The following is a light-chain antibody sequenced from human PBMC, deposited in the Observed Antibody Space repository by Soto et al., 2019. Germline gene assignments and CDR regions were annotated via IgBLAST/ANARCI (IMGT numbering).Light chain of an antibody. J-gene: IGKJ4*01. CDR2: WAS. V-gene: IGKV4-1*01. Sequence: DIVMTQSPDSLAVSLGESATINCKSSQSLLYISNNKNYLTWYQHKPGQPPKLLIYWASTRESGVPDRFSGSGSGTDFTLNISSLQAEDVAVYYCQQYYSIPPTFGGGTRVEIK. CDR1: QSLLYISNNKNY. CDR3: QQYYSIPPT.